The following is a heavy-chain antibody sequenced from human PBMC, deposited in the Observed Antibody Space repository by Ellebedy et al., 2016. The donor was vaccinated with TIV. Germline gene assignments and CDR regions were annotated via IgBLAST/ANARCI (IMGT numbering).Heavy chain of an antibody. D-gene: IGHD6-19*01. CDR3: AKGSQWLGRTCFDY. V-gene: IGHV3-30*18. J-gene: IGHJ4*02. Sequence: PGGSLRLSCEASGFSFDIYSMHWVRQAPGKGLEWVAVITYDGSNHHYAASVKGRFTISRDNSNNSLYLQMNSLRAENTAVYYRAKGSQWLGRTCFDYWGQGTLVTVSS. CDR2: ITYDGSNH. CDR1: GFSFDIYS.